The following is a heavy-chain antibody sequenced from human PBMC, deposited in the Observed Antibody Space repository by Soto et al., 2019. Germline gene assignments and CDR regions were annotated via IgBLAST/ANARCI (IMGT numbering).Heavy chain of an antibody. V-gene: IGHV1-2*04. CDR3: HIGGVVPAAMRLENYYYGMDV. J-gene: IGHJ6*02. CDR1: GYTFTGYY. Sequence: QVQLVQSGAEVKKPGASVKVSCKASGYTFTGYYMHWVRQAPGQGLEWMGWINPNSGGTNYAQKVQGWVTMTRDTSISTAYMELSRLRSDDTAVYYCHIGGVVPAAMRLENYYYGMDVWGQGTTVTVSS. D-gene: IGHD2-2*01. CDR2: INPNSGGT.